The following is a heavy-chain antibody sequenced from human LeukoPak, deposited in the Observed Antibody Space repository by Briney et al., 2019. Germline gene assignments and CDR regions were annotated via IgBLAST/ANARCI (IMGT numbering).Heavy chain of an antibody. Sequence: ASVTVSCTASGYTFTGYYMHWVRQAPGQGLEWMGWINPNNGGTDYAQKFQGRVTMTRDTSISTAYMELSRLRSDDTAVYYCARDSHSSGWYVPDYWGQGTLVTVSS. CDR3: ARDSHSSGWYVPDY. CDR2: INPNNGGT. V-gene: IGHV1-2*02. J-gene: IGHJ4*02. D-gene: IGHD6-19*01. CDR1: GYTFTGYY.